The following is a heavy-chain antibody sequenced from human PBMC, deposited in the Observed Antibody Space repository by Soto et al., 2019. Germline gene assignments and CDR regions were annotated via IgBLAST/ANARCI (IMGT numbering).Heavy chain of an antibody. J-gene: IGHJ4*02. Sequence: QVQLQESGPGLVKSSQTLSLTCTVSGGSISSGGSYWSWIRQRPGKGLEWIGYIFYSDSFYYTPSLKGRVVILADTTKNQFTLSLSSVTGADTAVYYCARALETPPIFGVVRPYFFDFWGQGTLVTVSS. CDR1: GGSISSGGSY. CDR3: ARALETPPIFGVVRPYFFDF. CDR2: IFYSDSF. D-gene: IGHD3-3*01. V-gene: IGHV4-31*03.